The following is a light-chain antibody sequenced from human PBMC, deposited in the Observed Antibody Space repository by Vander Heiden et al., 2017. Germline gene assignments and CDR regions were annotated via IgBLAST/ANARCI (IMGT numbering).Light chain of an antibody. Sequence: AIQLTQSPSSLSASVGDRVTIPCRASQGISSALAWYQQKPGKAPKLLIYDASSLESGVPSRFSGSGSGTDFTLTISSLQPEDFATYYCQQFNSYPWTFGQGTKVEIK. CDR1: QGISSA. CDR2: DAS. V-gene: IGKV1-13*02. CDR3: QQFNSYPWT. J-gene: IGKJ1*01.